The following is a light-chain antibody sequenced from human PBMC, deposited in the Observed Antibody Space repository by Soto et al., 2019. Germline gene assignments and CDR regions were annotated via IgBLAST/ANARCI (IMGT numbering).Light chain of an antibody. J-gene: IGKJ2*01. CDR1: QSVRSNY. Sequence: EIVLTQSPGTLSLSPGERATLSCRASQSVRSNYLAWYQQKPGQAPRLLMYRTSTRATGIPDRFSGSGSGTDFSLSISRLEPEDFVVYFCQQHDTSPYTFGQGTKLEMK. CDR3: QQHDTSPYT. CDR2: RTS. V-gene: IGKV3-20*01.